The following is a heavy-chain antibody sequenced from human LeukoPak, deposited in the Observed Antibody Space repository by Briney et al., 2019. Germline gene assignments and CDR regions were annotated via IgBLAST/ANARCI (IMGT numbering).Heavy chain of an antibody. CDR1: EFTFNNYA. D-gene: IGHD5-18*01. CDR2: VSGSGNST. Sequence: GGSLRLSCVASEFTFNNYAMAWVRQAPGKGLEWVSLVSGSGNSTFYADSVKGRFTISRDNSKNTLYLQMNNLRAEDTAVYYCASDTAMGYYYYMDVWGKGTTVTVSS. CDR3: ASDTAMGYYYYMDV. V-gene: IGHV3-23*01. J-gene: IGHJ6*03.